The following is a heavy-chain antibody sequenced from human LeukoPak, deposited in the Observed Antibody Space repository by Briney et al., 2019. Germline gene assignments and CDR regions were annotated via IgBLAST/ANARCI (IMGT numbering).Heavy chain of an antibody. CDR1: GYPFTTDG. CDR2: ISPYNGNT. J-gene: IGHJ4*02. CDR3: ATLAQDYYDSSGYF. Sequence: ASVKVSCKPSGYPFTTDGISWLRQAPGQGLEWVGWISPYNGNTDYAQKVQGRVTMTTDTSTSTAHMQLRRLRSDDTAVYYCATLAQDYYDSSGYFWGQGTPLTVSS. V-gene: IGHV1-18*01. D-gene: IGHD3-22*01.